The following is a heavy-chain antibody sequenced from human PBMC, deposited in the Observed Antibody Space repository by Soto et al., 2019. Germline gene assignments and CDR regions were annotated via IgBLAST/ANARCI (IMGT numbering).Heavy chain of an antibody. D-gene: IGHD2-2*01. CDR3: ARDYQLLFGCFDP. Sequence: GGSLRLSCAASGFTFSSYSMNLVRQAPGKGLEWVSSISSSSSYIYYADSVKSRFTISRDNAKNSLYLQMNSLRAEDTAVYYFARDYQLLFGCFDPWGQGTLVTVSS. CDR1: GFTFSSYS. J-gene: IGHJ5*02. V-gene: IGHV3-21*01. CDR2: ISSSSSYI.